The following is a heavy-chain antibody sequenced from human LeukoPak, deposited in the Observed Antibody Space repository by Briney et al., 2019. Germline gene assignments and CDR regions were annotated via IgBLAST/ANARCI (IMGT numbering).Heavy chain of an antibody. CDR1: GYTFTSYD. CDR2: MNPNSGNT. V-gene: IGHV1-8*01. J-gene: IGHJ6*02. CDR3: ARSVHDYSNYRYGMDV. Sequence: ASVKVSCKASGYTFTSYDINWVRQATGQGLEWMGWMNPNSGNTGYAQKFQGRVTMTRNTSISTAYMELSSLRSEDTAVHYCARSVHDYSNYRYGMDVWGQGTTVTVSS. D-gene: IGHD4-11*01.